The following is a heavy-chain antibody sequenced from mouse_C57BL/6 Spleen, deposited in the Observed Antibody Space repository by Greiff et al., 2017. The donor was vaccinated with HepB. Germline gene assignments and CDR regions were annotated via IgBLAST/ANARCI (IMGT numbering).Heavy chain of an antibody. Sequence: QVQLQQPGAELVRPGSSVKLSCKASGYTFTSYWMHWVKQRPIQGLEWIGNIDPSDSETHYNQKYKDKATLTVDKSSSTAYMQLGSLTSEDSAVYYCARIYSNHGAYYLDYWGQGTTLTVSS. CDR1: GYTFTSYW. CDR3: ARIYSNHGAYYLDY. CDR2: IDPSDSET. J-gene: IGHJ2*01. V-gene: IGHV1-52*01. D-gene: IGHD2-5*01.